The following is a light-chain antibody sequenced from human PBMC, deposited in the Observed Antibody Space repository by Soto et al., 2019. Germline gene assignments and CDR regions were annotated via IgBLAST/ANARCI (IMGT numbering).Light chain of an antibody. Sequence: QSALTQPPSASGSPGQSVTISCTGTSSDVGGYNYVSWYQQHPGKAPKLMIYEVSEWPSGVPDRFSGSQSGNTASLTVSGLQAEDEAAYYCSSYAGGNVVFGGGTMLTVL. V-gene: IGLV2-8*01. CDR2: EVS. CDR1: SSDVGGYNY. CDR3: SSYAGGNVV. J-gene: IGLJ2*01.